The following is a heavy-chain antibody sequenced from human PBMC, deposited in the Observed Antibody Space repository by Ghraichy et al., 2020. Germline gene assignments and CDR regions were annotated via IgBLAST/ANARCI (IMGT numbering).Heavy chain of an antibody. J-gene: IGHJ6*02. CDR3: ARVLRYCSSTSCYNFYYYYGMDV. Sequence: SETLSLTCAVYGGSFSGYYWSWIRQPPGKGLEWIGEINHSGSTNYNPSLKSRVTISVDTSKNQFSLKLSSVTAADTAVYYCARVLRYCSSTSCYNFYYYYGMDVWGQGTTVTVSS. CDR1: GGSFSGYY. CDR2: INHSGST. V-gene: IGHV4-34*01. D-gene: IGHD2-2*02.